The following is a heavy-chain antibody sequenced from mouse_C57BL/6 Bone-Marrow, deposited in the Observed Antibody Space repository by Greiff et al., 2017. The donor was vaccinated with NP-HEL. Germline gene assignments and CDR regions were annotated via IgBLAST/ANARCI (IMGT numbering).Heavy chain of an antibody. D-gene: IGHD1-1*01. J-gene: IGHJ4*01. CDR1: GYSITSGYY. CDR3: ASPGYYGSSYPYYYAMDY. CDR2: ISYDGSN. Sequence: ESGPGLVKPSQSLSLTCSVTGYSITSGYYWNWIRQFPGNKLEWMGYISYDGSNNYNPSLKNRISITRATSKNQFFLKLNSVTTEDTATYYCASPGYYGSSYPYYYAMDYWGQGTSVTVSS. V-gene: IGHV3-6*01.